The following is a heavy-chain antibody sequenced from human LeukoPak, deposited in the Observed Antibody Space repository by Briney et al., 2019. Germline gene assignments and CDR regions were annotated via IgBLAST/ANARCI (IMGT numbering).Heavy chain of an antibody. CDR3: AKDFYYDSSGPEGYFDL. V-gene: IGHV3-9*01. D-gene: IGHD3-22*01. CDR2: ISWNSGSI. Sequence: PGGSLRLSCAASEFTFDDYAMHWVRQAPGKGLEWVSGISWNSGSIGYADSVKGRFTISRDNAKNSLYLQMNSLRAEDTALYYCAKDFYYDSSGPEGYFDLWGRGTLVTVSS. J-gene: IGHJ2*01. CDR1: EFTFDDYA.